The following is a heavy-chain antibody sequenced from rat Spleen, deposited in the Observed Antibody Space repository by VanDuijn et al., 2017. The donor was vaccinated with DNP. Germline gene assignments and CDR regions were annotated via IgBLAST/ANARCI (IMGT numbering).Heavy chain of an antibody. CDR1: GFTFSSYW. CDR2: ISPGGGNI. CDR3: ARGSGSYYWYFDF. D-gene: IGHD5-1*01. V-gene: IGHV5-25*01. J-gene: IGHJ1*01. Sequence: EVQLVESGENLVRPGGSLKLSCVVSGFTFSSYWMYWIRQAPTKGLEWVAAISPGGGNIYYRDSVKGRFTISRDNAESTLYLQMNSLRSEDTATYYCARGSGSYYWYFDFWGPGTMVTVSS.